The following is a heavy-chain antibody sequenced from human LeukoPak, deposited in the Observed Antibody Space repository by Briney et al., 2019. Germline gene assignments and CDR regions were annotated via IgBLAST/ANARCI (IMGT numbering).Heavy chain of an antibody. Sequence: GASVKVSCKASGGTFSSYAISWVRQAPGQGLEWMGGIIPIFGTANYAQKFQGRVTITADESTSTAYMELSSLRSEDTAVYYCARGDTADYYYYGMDVWGQGTMVTVSS. D-gene: IGHD5-18*01. V-gene: IGHV1-69*13. J-gene: IGHJ6*02. CDR3: ARGDTADYYYYGMDV. CDR2: IIPIFGTA. CDR1: GGTFSSYA.